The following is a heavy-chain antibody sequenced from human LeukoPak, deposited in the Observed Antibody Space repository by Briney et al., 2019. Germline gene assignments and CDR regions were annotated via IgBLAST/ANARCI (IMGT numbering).Heavy chain of an antibody. CDR2: IWYDGSNK. D-gene: IGHD3-10*01. CDR3: ARAWRGMVRGVIITRYYFDY. V-gene: IGHV3-33*01. Sequence: PGRSLRLSCAASGFTFSSYGVHWVRQAPGKGLEWVAVIWYDGSNKYYADSVKGRFTISRDNSKNTLYLQMNSLRAEDTAVYYCARAWRGMVRGVIITRYYFDYWGQGTLVTVSS. CDR1: GFTFSSYG. J-gene: IGHJ4*02.